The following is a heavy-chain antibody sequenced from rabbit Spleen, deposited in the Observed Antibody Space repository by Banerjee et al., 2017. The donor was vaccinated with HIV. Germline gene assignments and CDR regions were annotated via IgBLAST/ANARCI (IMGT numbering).Heavy chain of an antibody. J-gene: IGHJ6*01. V-gene: IGHV1S45*01. CDR1: GFDFSDRCV. CDR3: ARDSGTSFSSYGMDL. D-gene: IGHD8-1*01. Sequence: QQQLVESGGGLVKPGASLTLTCKASGFDFSDRCVMCWVRQAPGKGLEWIACIDTGSSGFTYLATWAKGRFTISKTSSTTVTLQMTSLTAADTATYFCARDSGTSFSSYGMDLWGPGTLVTVS. CDR2: IDTGSSGFT.